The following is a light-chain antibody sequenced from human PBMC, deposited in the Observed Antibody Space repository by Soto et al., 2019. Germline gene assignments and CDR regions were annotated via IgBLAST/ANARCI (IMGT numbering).Light chain of an antibody. CDR1: QSVLYSANDENY. V-gene: IGKV4-1*01. Sequence: IVMTQSPASLAVSLGESATINCKSSQSVLYSANDENYLAWYQQKPGQPPKLLIYWASTRESGVPDRVSGSGSRTDVTLTISSLQAEDVAVYYCQQYYTTPWAFGQGTKVDIK. CDR2: WAS. CDR3: QQYYTTPWA. J-gene: IGKJ1*01.